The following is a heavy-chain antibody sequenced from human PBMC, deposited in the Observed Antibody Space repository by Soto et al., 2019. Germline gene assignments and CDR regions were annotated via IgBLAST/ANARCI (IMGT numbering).Heavy chain of an antibody. CDR3: APIIAANNYYYYGMDV. V-gene: IGHV4-39*01. CDR1: GGSISSSSYY. J-gene: IGHJ6*02. CDR2: IYYSGST. Sequence: SETLSLTCTVSGGSISSSSYYWGWIRQPPGKGLEWIGSIYYSGSTYYNPSLKSRVTISVDTSKNQFSLKLSSVTAADTAVYYCAPIIAANNYYYYGMDVWGQGTTVTVSS. D-gene: IGHD2-15*01.